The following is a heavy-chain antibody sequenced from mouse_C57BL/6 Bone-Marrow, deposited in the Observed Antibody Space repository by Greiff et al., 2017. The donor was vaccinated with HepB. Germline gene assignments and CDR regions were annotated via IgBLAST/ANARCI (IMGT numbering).Heavy chain of an antibody. V-gene: IGHV1-26*01. CDR3: SREEGTWFAY. CDR1: GYTFTDYY. Sequence: VQLQQSGPELVKPGASVKISCKASGYTFTDYYMNWVKQRHGKSLEWIGDINPNNGGTSYNQKFKGKATVTVDKSSSTAYMELRSLTSEDSAVYFWSREEGTWFAYWGQGTLVTVSA. J-gene: IGHJ3*01. CDR2: INPNNGGT.